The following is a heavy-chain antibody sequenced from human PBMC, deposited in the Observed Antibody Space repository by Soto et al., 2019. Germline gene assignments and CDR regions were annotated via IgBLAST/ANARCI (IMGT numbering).Heavy chain of an antibody. J-gene: IGHJ4*02. CDR3: ARIAAVLDDFDY. CDR1: GFTFSSYG. CDR2: IWYDGSNK. D-gene: IGHD6-13*01. Sequence: QVQLVESGGGVVQPGRSLRLSCAASGFTFSSYGMHWVRQAPGKGLEWVAVIWYDGSNKYYADSVKGRFTISRDNSKNTLYLQMNSLRAEDTAVYYCARIAAVLDDFDYWGQGTLVTVSS. V-gene: IGHV3-33*01.